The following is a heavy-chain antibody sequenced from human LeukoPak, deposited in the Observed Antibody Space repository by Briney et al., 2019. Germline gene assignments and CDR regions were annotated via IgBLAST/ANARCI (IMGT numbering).Heavy chain of an antibody. Sequence: PGGSLRLSCTASGFTFSNCWMSWVRQPPGKGLEWVAIIKQDGSEKHYVDSVKGRFTISRDNAKNSLYLQMNSLRAEDTAVYYCARGTIAAAGYYYFDYWGQGTQVTVSS. CDR2: IKQDGSEK. CDR3: ARGTIAAAGYYYFDY. V-gene: IGHV3-7*04. D-gene: IGHD6-13*01. CDR1: GFTFSNCW. J-gene: IGHJ4*02.